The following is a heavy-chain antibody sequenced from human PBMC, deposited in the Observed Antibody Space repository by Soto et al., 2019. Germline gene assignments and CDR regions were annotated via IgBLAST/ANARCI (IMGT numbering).Heavy chain of an antibody. CDR2: IFTGGTST. CDR3: AKDRHPDGIWTFSY. CDR1: GFTLSSYT. V-gene: IGHV3-23*01. Sequence: GGSLRLSCSASGFTLSSYTMSWVRLTPGKGLQWVSTIFTGGTSTVYADPVRGRFSISRDDSKNTLYLQMDNLRVDDTALYFCAKDRHPDGIWTFSYWGRGTLVTVSS. D-gene: IGHD3-9*01. J-gene: IGHJ4*02.